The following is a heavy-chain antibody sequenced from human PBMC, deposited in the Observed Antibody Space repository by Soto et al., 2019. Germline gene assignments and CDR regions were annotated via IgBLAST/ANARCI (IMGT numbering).Heavy chain of an antibody. CDR2: ISAYNGNT. J-gene: IGHJ3*02. D-gene: IGHD3-3*01. V-gene: IGHV1-18*01. CDR1: GYTFTSYG. Sequence: ASVKVSCKASGYTFTSYGISWVRQAPGQGREWMGWISAYNGNTNYAQKLQGRVTMTTDTSTSTAYMELRSLRSDDTAVYYCATNHHYDFWPIWGQGTMVTVSS. CDR3: ATNHHYDFWPI.